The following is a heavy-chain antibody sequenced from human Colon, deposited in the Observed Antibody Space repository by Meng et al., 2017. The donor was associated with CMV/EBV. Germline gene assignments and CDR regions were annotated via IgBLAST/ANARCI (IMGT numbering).Heavy chain of an antibody. CDR1: GGSFSGYR. V-gene: IGHV4-34*01. CDR2: VNGGGSS. CDR3: ARGMVVIAPWFDA. D-gene: IGHD2-21*01. Sequence: CTLDGGSFSGYRWHWFRQTPQRGLEWIGHVNGGGSSDSNPSLKSRVTISLDTSKNQFSLRLTSVTVADTGVYYCARGMVVIAPWFDAWGHGTLVTVSS. J-gene: IGHJ5*01.